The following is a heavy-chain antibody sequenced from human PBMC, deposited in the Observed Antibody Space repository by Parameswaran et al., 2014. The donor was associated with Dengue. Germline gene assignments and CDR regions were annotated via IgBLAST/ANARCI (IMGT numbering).Heavy chain of an antibody. V-gene: IGHV1-69*01. Sequence: WVRQAPGQGLEWMGGIIPIFGTANYAQKFQGRVTITADESTSTAYMELSSLRSEDTAVYYCARDLVGTHPSVMDVWGKGTTVTVSS. CDR2: IIPIFGTA. D-gene: IGHD1-26*01. J-gene: IGHJ6*03. CDR3: ARDLVGTHPSVMDV.